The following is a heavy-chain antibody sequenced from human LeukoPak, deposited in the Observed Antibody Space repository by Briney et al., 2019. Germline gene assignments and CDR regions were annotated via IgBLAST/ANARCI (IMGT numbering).Heavy chain of an antibody. CDR1: GFTFSNYA. J-gene: IGHJ4*02. Sequence: GGSLRLSCAASGFTFSNYAMSWVRQAPGKGLEWVSSISGSGDSTYYADSVKGRFTISRDNSKNTLYLQMNSLRAEDTAVYYCAKSGLYSDYDSFDYWGQGTLVTVSS. CDR2: ISGSGDST. V-gene: IGHV3-23*01. D-gene: IGHD5-12*01. CDR3: AKSGLYSDYDSFDY.